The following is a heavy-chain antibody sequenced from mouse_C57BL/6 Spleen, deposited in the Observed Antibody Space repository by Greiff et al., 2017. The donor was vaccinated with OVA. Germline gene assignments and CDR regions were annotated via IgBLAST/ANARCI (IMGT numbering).Heavy chain of an antibody. CDR2: IDPSDSET. J-gene: IGHJ2*01. Sequence: QVQLQQSGAELVRPGSSVKLSCKASGYTFTSYWMHWVKQRPIQGLEWIGNIDPSDSETHYNQKFKDKATLTVDKSSSTAYMQLSSLTSEDSAVYYCARRGNYGFDYWGQGTTLTVSS. CDR1: GYTFTSYW. V-gene: IGHV1-52*01. CDR3: ARRGNYGFDY. D-gene: IGHD2-1*01.